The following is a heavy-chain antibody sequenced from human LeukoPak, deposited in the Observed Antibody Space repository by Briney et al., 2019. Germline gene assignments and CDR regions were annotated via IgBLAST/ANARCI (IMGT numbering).Heavy chain of an antibody. V-gene: IGHV3-23*01. CDR2: ISGSGGST. CDR1: GFTFSSYA. CDR3: AKDWRHGGWFDP. Sequence: GGSLRLSCAASGFTFSSYAMSWVRQAPGKGLEWVSAISGSGGSTYYADSVKGRFAISRDNSKNTLYLQMNSLRAEDTAVYYCAKDWRHGGWFDPWGQGTLVTVAS. J-gene: IGHJ5*02.